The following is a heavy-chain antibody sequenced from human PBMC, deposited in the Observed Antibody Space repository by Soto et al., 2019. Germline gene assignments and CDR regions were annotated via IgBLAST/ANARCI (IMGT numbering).Heavy chain of an antibody. J-gene: IGHJ4*02. D-gene: IGHD3-10*01. Sequence: ASVKVSCKAPADTFTSYYIHWVRQAPGHGLEWMGIINPNGGSTRFAQTFQGRITMTTDTSTSTVYMELRSLRSEETAVYYCASIPGGPPLRYFDYWGQGTLVTVSS. CDR3: ASIPGGPPLRYFDY. V-gene: IGHV1-46*01. CDR2: INPNGGST. CDR1: ADTFTSYY.